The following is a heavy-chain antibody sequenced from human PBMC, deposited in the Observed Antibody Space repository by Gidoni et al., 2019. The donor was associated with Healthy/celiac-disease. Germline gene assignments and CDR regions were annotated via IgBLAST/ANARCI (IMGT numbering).Heavy chain of an antibody. J-gene: IGHJ5*02. V-gene: IGHV4-4*02. CDR3: ARQEERYGDYGGWFDP. Sequence: LKSRVTISVDKSKNQFSLKLSSVTAADTAVYYCARQEERYGDYGGWFDPWGQGTLVTVSS. D-gene: IGHD4-17*01.